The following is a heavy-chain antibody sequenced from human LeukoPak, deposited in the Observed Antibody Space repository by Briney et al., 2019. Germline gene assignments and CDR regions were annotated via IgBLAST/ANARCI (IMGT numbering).Heavy chain of an antibody. Sequence: SETLSLTCTVSGGSISSYYWSWIRQPPGKGLEWIGYIYYSGSTNYNPSLKSQVTISVDTFKNQFSLKLSSVTAADTAVYYCARGSPTFFDYWGQGTLVTVSS. CDR2: IYYSGST. J-gene: IGHJ4*02. CDR3: ARGSPTFFDY. V-gene: IGHV4-59*01. CDR1: GGSISSYY.